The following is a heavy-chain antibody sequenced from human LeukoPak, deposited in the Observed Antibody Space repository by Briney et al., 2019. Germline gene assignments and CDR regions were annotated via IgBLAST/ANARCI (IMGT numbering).Heavy chain of an antibody. D-gene: IGHD1-26*01. CDR1: GGSISSYY. CDR3: ARMGDNYYYYYMDV. J-gene: IGHJ6*03. CDR2: IYTSGST. V-gene: IGHV4-4*07. Sequence: SETLSLTCTVSGGSISSYYWSWIRQPAGKGLEWTGRIYTSGSTNYNPSLKSRVTMSVDTSKNQFSLKLSSVTAADTAVYYCARMGDNYYYYYMDVWGKGTTVTVSS.